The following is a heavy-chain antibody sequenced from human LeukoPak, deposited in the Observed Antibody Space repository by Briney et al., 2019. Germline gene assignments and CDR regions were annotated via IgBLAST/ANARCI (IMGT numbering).Heavy chain of an antibody. Sequence: GGSLRLSCAASGFTFSSYAMYWVRQAPGKGLEWVSGIFGSGGSTHYADSMKGRFTISRDNSKNTVYLQMNSLRAEDTAVYYCAKSSGELFSWFDPWGQGTLVTVSS. V-gene: IGHV3-23*01. D-gene: IGHD3-10*01. J-gene: IGHJ5*02. CDR3: AKSSGELFSWFDP. CDR1: GFTFSSYA. CDR2: IFGSGGST.